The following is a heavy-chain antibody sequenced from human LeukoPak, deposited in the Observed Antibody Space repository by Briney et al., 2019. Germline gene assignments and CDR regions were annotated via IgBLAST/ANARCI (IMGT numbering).Heavy chain of an antibody. CDR2: MNPNSGNT. V-gene: IGHV1-8*01. CDR1: GYTFTSYD. J-gene: IGHJ4*02. CDR3: ARRGVVPAAPFDY. Sequence: ASVKVSCKASGYTFTSYDINWVRQATGQGLEWMGWMNPNSGNTGYAQKFQGRVTMTRDMSTSTVYMELSSLRSEDTAVYYCARRGVVPAAPFDYWGQGTLVTVSS. D-gene: IGHD2-2*01.